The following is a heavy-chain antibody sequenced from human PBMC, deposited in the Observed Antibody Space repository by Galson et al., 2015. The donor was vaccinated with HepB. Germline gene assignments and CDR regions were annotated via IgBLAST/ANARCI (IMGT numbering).Heavy chain of an antibody. Sequence: SLRLSCAASGFTFSSYGMHWVRQAPGKGLEWVAVISYDGSNKYYADSVKGRFTISRDNSKNTLYLQMNSLRAEDTAVYYCAKERTTVTTKGLVGYWGQGTLVTVSS. J-gene: IGHJ4*02. CDR2: ISYDGSNK. CDR3: AKERTTVTTKGLVGY. CDR1: GFTFSSYG. D-gene: IGHD4-11*01. V-gene: IGHV3-30*18.